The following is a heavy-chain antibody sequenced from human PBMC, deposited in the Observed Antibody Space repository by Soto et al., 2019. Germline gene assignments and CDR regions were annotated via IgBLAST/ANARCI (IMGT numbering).Heavy chain of an antibody. CDR2: ISVYTGNT. CDR3: ARDRCTTDRCYTHHFDV. J-gene: IGHJ6*02. CDR1: GYTFTSYG. D-gene: IGHD2-8*01. Sequence: QVHLVQSGGEVTRPGASVKVSCKSSGYTFTSYGVSWVRQAPGQGLEWLGWISVYTGNTKQAQKFQDRVTLTTEASTPTAYMELRRMRSDDTAVYYCARDRCTTDRCYTHHFDVWGQGTTVTVSS. V-gene: IGHV1-18*04.